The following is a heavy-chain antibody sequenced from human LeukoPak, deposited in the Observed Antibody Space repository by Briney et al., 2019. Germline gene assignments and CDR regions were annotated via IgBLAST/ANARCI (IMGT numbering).Heavy chain of an antibody. CDR3: AKDYRVYYYDTSGYYYDY. D-gene: IGHD3-22*01. CDR1: GFTFSSYA. J-gene: IGHJ4*02. V-gene: IGHV3-23*01. Sequence: GGSLRLSCAVSGFTFSSYAMSCVRQAPGKWLECVSSISGSGGSTYYADSVKGRFTISRDNYKNTLYMQMNSLRAEDTAVYYCAKDYRVYYYDTSGYYYDYWGQGTLVTVSS. CDR2: ISGSGGST.